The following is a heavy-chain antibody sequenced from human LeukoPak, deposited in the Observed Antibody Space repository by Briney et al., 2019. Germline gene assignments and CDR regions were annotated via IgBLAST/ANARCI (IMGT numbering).Heavy chain of an antibody. J-gene: IGHJ5*02. CDR3: ARDQSSSSSWYIGNWFDP. D-gene: IGHD6-13*01. CDR2: IYTSGST. CDR1: GGSISSGSYY. Sequence: SETLSLTCTVSGGSISSGSYYWSWIRQPAGKGLEWIGRIYTSGSTNYNPSLKSRVTISVDTSKNQFSLKLSSVTAADTAVYYCARDQSSSSSWYIGNWFDPWGQGTLVTVSS. V-gene: IGHV4-61*02.